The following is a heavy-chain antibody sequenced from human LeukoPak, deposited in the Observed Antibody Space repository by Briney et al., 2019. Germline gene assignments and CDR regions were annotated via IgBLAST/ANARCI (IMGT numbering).Heavy chain of an antibody. CDR3: ARREGQDLLRHAAY. Sequence: GGSLRLSCVASGVSFSDYTMCWRRQSPEKRLEWVAAISGSGYKTYDADSMKGRFPISRDNSKSTLYLEMNNLRTEDTAVYFCARREGQDLLRHAAYWGQGTLVTVSS. D-gene: IGHD3-16*01. CDR1: GVSFSDYT. J-gene: IGHJ4*02. CDR2: ISGSGYKT. V-gene: IGHV3-23*01.